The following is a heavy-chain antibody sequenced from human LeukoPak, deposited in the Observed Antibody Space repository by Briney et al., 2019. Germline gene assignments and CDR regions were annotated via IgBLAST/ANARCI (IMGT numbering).Heavy chain of an antibody. J-gene: IGHJ5*02. CDR3: AKDLSRQRRGLNYGPWFDP. Sequence: SETLSLTCTVSGDSINDSYWTWIRQPVGSAMQWIGRVSASGSSSYNPFPKSRVIMSVDVSKNQLSLNLTSVTDADTAVYFCAKDLSRQRRGLNYGPWFDPWGRGTLVTVSS. D-gene: IGHD4-17*01. CDR2: VSASGSS. V-gene: IGHV4-4*07. CDR1: GDSINDSY.